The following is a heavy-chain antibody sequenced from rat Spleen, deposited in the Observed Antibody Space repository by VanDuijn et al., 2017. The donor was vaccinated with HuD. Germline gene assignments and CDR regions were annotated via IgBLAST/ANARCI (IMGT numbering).Heavy chain of an antibody. CDR1: GFTFSDYN. J-gene: IGHJ4*01. CDR2: ISYDGSST. V-gene: IGHV5-7*01. CDR3: ARHNSGYGVMDA. D-gene: IGHD4-3*01. Sequence: EVQLVESGGGLVQPGRSLKLSCAASGFTFSDYNMAWVRQAPKKGREWVATISYDGSSTYYRDSVKGRFTISRDNAKSTLYLQMDSLRSEDTATYYCARHNSGYGVMDAWGQGASVTVSS.